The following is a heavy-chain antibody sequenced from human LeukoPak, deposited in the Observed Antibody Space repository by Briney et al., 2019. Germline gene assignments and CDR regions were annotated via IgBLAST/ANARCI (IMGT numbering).Heavy chain of an antibody. J-gene: IGHJ6*02. V-gene: IGHV3-7*01. Sequence: GGSLRLSCAASGFTFSSYWMSWVRQAPGKGLEWVANIKQDGSEKYYVDSVKGRFTISRDDAKNSLYLQMNSLRAEDTAVYYCARDPYSSGWPSYYYYGMDVWGQGTTVTVSS. CDR2: IKQDGSEK. CDR3: ARDPYSSGWPSYYYYGMDV. D-gene: IGHD6-19*01. CDR1: GFTFSSYW.